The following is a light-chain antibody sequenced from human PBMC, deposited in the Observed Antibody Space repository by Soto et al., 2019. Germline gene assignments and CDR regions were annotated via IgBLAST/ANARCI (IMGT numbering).Light chain of an antibody. Sequence: ESVLTPSPGTLSLSPGERATLSCRASQSVTNRYFAWYQQRPGQAPRLLIYGISNRATGIPDRFSGSGSGTDFTLTISRLEPEDFAVYYCQQYGSSPSITFGQGTRLEIK. V-gene: IGKV3-20*01. CDR2: GIS. J-gene: IGKJ5*01. CDR1: QSVTNRY. CDR3: QQYGSSPSIT.